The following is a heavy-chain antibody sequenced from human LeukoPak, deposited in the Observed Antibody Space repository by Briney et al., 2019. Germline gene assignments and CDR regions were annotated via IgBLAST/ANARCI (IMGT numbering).Heavy chain of an antibody. Sequence: PSETLSLTCTVSGGSISSYYWSWIPQPPGKGLEWIGYISYSGSTNYNASLQSRVTMSVDMSNNQFSLRVRSVTAADTAVYYCARHKGGTTYDYWGQGTLVTVSS. CDR2: ISYSGST. CDR3: ARHKGGTTYDY. D-gene: IGHD1-7*01. J-gene: IGHJ4*02. CDR1: GGSISSYY. V-gene: IGHV4-59*08.